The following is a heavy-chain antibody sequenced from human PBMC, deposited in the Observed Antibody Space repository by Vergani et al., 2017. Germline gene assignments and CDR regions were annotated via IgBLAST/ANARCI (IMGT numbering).Heavy chain of an antibody. Sequence: EVQLVESGGGLVQPGGSLRLSCAASGFTFSSYWMSWVRQAPGKGLEWVANIKQDGSEKYYVDSVKGRFTISRDNAKNSLYLQMNSLRAEDTAVYYWTSLDPSWYSSSWYRNNWFDPWGQGTLVTVSS. CDR3: TSLDPSWYSSSWYRNNWFDP. V-gene: IGHV3-7*03. CDR2: IKQDGSEK. J-gene: IGHJ5*02. CDR1: GFTFSSYW. D-gene: IGHD6-13*01.